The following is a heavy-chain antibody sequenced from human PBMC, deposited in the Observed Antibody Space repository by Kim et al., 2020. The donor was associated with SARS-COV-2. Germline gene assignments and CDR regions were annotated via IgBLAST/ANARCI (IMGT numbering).Heavy chain of an antibody. V-gene: IGHV3-23*01. CDR2: ISGSGGST. Sequence: GGSLRLSCAASGFTFSSYAMSWVRQAPGKGLEWVSAISGSGGSTYYADSVKGRFTISRDNSKNTLYLQMNSLRAEDTAVYYCAKAARDTAMGYTNYYYYGMDVWGQRTTVTVSS. D-gene: IGHD5-18*01. CDR3: AKAARDTAMGYTNYYYYGMDV. J-gene: IGHJ6*02. CDR1: GFTFSSYA.